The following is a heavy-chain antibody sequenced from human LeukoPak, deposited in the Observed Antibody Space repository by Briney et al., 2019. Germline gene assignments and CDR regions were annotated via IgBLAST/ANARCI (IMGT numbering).Heavy chain of an antibody. Sequence: SVKVSCKASGGTFSSYAISWVRQAPGQGLEWMGGIIPIFGTANYAQKFQGRVTITTDESTGTAYMELSSLRSEDTAVYYCASSQSLYDFWSADRFDPWGQGTLVTVSS. J-gene: IGHJ5*02. CDR1: GGTFSSYA. CDR3: ASSQSLYDFWSADRFDP. D-gene: IGHD3-3*01. CDR2: IIPIFGTA. V-gene: IGHV1-69*05.